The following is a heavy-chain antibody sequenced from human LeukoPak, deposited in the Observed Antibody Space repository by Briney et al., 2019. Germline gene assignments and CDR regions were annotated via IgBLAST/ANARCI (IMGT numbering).Heavy chain of an antibody. CDR1: GFTFSNSA. D-gene: IGHD5-24*01. CDR2: ISSSGDKT. Sequence: GGSLRLSCAASGFTFSNSAMSWVRQAPGKGLEWVSAISSSGDKTYYADSVKGRSTISRDNSKNTLYLQMNSLRAEDTAVYYCAKGSFEMATWGQGTMVTVSS. J-gene: IGHJ3*01. V-gene: IGHV3-23*01. CDR3: AKGSFEMAT.